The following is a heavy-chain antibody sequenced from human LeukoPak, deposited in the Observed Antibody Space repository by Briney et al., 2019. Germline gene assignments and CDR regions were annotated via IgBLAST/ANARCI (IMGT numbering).Heavy chain of an antibody. CDR3: ARGLTKNYGEYDAFDI. J-gene: IGHJ3*02. D-gene: IGHD4-17*01. CDR2: INPSGGST. V-gene: IGHV1-46*01. Sequence: GASVKVSCKASGYTFTSYYMHWVRQAPGQGLEWMGIINPSGGSTSYAQKFQGRVTMTRDTSTSTVYMELSSLRSEDTAVYYCARGLTKNYGEYDAFDIWGQGTMVTVSS. CDR1: GYTFTSYY.